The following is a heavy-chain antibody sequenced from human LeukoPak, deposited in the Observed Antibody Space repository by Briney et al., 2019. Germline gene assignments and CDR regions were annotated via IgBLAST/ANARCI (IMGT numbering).Heavy chain of an antibody. CDR2: ISYDGSNK. Sequence: GRSLRLSCAASGFTFSSYGMHWVRQAPGKGLEWVAVISYDGSNKYYADSVKGRFTISRDNSKNTLYLQMNSLRAEDTAVYYCARNPFNRFDAFDIWGQGTMVTVSS. CDR3: ARNPFNRFDAFDI. J-gene: IGHJ3*02. D-gene: IGHD3-16*02. V-gene: IGHV3-30*19. CDR1: GFTFSSYG.